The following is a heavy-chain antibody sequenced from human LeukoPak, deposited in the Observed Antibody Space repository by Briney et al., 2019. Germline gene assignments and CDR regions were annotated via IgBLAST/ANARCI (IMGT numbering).Heavy chain of an antibody. CDR3: ARDNYYGSGSFQDY. CDR1: GGPISSGGYY. CDR2: IYYSGST. J-gene: IGHJ4*02. V-gene: IGHV4-31*03. D-gene: IGHD3-10*01. Sequence: SETLSLTCTVSGGPISSGGYYWSWIRQHPGKGLEWIGYIYYSGSTYYNPSLKSRVTISVDTSKNQFSLKLSSVTAADTAVYYCARDNYYGSGSFQDYWGQGTLVTVSS.